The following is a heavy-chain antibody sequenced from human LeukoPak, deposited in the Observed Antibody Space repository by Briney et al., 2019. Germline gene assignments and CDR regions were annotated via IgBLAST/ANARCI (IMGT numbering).Heavy chain of an antibody. CDR2: IYSGGST. CDR1: GFTVSSNY. CDR3: ARGSCSGGSCYDY. Sequence: GGSLRLSCAASGFTVSSNYMSCVRQAPGKGLEWVSVIYSGGSTYYADSVKGRFTISRDNSKNTLYLQMNSLRAEDTAVYYCARGSCSGGSCYDYWGQGTLVTVSS. D-gene: IGHD2-15*01. J-gene: IGHJ4*02. V-gene: IGHV3-53*01.